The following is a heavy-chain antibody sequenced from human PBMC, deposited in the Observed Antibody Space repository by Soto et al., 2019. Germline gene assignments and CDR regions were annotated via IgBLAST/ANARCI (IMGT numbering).Heavy chain of an antibody. CDR3: ARSTSWNHFDY. Sequence: PSETLSLTCTVSGGSISSGGYYWSWIRQHPGKGLEWIGYIYYSGSTYYNPSLKSRVTISVDTSKNQFSLKLSSVTAADTAVYYCARSTSWNHFDYWGQGTLVTVSS. V-gene: IGHV4-31*03. D-gene: IGHD1-1*01. CDR1: GGSISSGGYY. J-gene: IGHJ4*02. CDR2: IYYSGST.